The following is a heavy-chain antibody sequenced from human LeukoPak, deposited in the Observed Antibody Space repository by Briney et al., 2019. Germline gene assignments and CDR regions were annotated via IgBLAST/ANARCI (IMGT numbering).Heavy chain of an antibody. CDR1: GFTFSTYG. Sequence: GGSLRLSCAASGFTFSTYGMHWVRQAPGKGLECVAVISYDGSNKYYADSVKGRFTISRDNSKNTLYLQMNSLRAEDTAVYYCAKEQKRGDAFDIWGQGTMVTVSS. J-gene: IGHJ3*02. CDR2: ISYDGSNK. V-gene: IGHV3-30*18. CDR3: AKEQKRGDAFDI. D-gene: IGHD3-10*01.